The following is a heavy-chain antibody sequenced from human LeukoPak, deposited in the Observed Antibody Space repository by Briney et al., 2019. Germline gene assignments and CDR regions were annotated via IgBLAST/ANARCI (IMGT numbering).Heavy chain of an antibody. CDR3: ARWEVPYYDILTGYGAWDY. CDR2: ISAYNGNT. D-gene: IGHD3-9*01. CDR1: GYTLTSYV. J-gene: IGHJ4*02. V-gene: IGHV1-18*01. Sequence: ASVKVSCKASGYTLTSYVISWVRQAPRQGLEWVGWISAYNGNTNYAQKLQGRVTMTTDTSTSTAYMELRSLRSDDTAVYYCARWEVPYYDILTGYGAWDYWGQGTLVTVSS.